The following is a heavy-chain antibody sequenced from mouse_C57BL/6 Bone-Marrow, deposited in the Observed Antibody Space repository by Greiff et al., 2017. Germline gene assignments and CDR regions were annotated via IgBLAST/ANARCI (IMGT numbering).Heavy chain of an antibody. CDR2: ISSGGSYT. J-gene: IGHJ2*01. CDR3: ARPRLRGLRRGYFDY. V-gene: IGHV5-6*02. CDR1: GFTFSSYG. Sequence: DVKLVESGGDLVKPGGSLKLSCAASGFTFSSYGMSWVRQTPDKRLEWVATISSGGSYTYYPDSVKGRFTISRDNATNTLYLQMSSLKSEDTAMYYCARPRLRGLRRGYFDYWGQGTTLTVSS. D-gene: IGHD2-4*01.